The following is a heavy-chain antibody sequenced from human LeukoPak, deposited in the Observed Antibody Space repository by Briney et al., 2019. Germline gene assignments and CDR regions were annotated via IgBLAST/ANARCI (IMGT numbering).Heavy chain of an antibody. J-gene: IGHJ6*02. CDR3: ARGKLLRNYYYGMDV. D-gene: IGHD2-15*01. CDR1: GFTFSSYW. Sequence: GGSLRLSCAASGFTFSSYWMHWVRQAPGKGLLWVSRINSDGSSTSYADSVKGRFTISRDNAKNTLYLQVNSLRAEDTAVYYCARGKLLRNYYYGMDVWGQGTTVTVSS. CDR2: INSDGSST. V-gene: IGHV3-74*01.